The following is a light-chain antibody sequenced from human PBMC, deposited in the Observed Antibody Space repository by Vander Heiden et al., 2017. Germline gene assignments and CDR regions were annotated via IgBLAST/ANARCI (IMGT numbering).Light chain of an antibody. Sequence: QSALTPPASVSGSPGQSITISCTGTSTDVGGFILVSWYQQHPGKVPEVVIYEVTKRPSGVSNRFSGANSGNTSSLTISGRQAEDDDDYDCVSYAGRLYVFGTGTTVTVL. CDR2: EVT. V-gene: IGLV2-23*02. CDR3: VSYAGRLYV. J-gene: IGLJ1*01. CDR1: STDVGGFIL.